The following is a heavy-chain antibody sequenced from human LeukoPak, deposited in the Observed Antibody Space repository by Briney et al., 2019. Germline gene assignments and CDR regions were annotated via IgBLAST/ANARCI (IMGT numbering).Heavy chain of an antibody. Sequence: SETLSLTCTVSAGSISSSSYYWSWIRQPPGKGLEWIGYIYYSGSTNYNPSLKSRVTISVDTSKNQFSLKLSSVTAADTAVYYCARGGHYYDSSAYGFDYWGQGTLVTVSS. J-gene: IGHJ4*02. CDR2: IYYSGST. D-gene: IGHD3-22*01. V-gene: IGHV4-61*05. CDR1: AGSISSSSYY. CDR3: ARGGHYYDSSAYGFDY.